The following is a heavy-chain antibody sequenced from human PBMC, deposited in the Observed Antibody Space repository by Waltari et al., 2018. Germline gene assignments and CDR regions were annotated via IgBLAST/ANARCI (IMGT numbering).Heavy chain of an antibody. Sequence: EVHLVESGGGLVQPGGSLRLSCAASGFPFYSYWMRWVRQAPGKGLEWVANIKQDGSEKYYVDSVKGRFIISRDNAKDSYLELNSLRAEDTAVYYCARGGSRWFDFWGQGTLVTVSS. D-gene: IGHD3-10*01. CDR3: ARGGSRWFDF. CDR2: IKQDGSEK. J-gene: IGHJ4*02. CDR1: GFPFYSYW. V-gene: IGHV3-7*01.